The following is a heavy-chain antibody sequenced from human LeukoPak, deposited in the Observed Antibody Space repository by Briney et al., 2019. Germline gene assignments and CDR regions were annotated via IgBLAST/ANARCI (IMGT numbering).Heavy chain of an antibody. J-gene: IGHJ4*02. D-gene: IGHD3-10*01. CDR2: ISYDGSNK. V-gene: IGHV3-30-3*01. CDR3: ARGTSGSYYDY. CDR1: GFTFSSYA. Sequence: GGSLRLSCAASGFTFSSYAMHWVRQAPAKGLEWVAVISYDGSNKYYADSVKGRFTISRDNSKNTLYLQMNSLRAEDTAVYYCARGTSGSYYDYWGQGTLVTVSS.